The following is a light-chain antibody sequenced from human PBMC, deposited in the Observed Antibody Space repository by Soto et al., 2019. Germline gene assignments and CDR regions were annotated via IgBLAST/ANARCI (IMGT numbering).Light chain of an antibody. V-gene: IGKV1D-13*01. J-gene: IGKJ4*01. Sequence: AIQLTQSPSSLSASVGDRVTLACRTSHGIVNALAWYQQKPGRPPKLLMYDASILQSGVPFRFSGSGSGTDFTLIITGLQPEDFATYFCQQYGNYPLTFGGGTTVEVK. CDR1: HGIVNA. CDR3: QQYGNYPLT. CDR2: DAS.